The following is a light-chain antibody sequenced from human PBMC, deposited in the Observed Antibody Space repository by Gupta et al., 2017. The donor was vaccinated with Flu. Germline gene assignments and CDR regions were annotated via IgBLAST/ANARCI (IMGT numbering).Light chain of an antibody. CDR1: QSVSDY. V-gene: IGKV3-11*01. CDR3: QQRSNWVST. CDR2: DIS. J-gene: IGKJ5*01. Sequence: EIVVTQSPVTLSLSPGERATLSCRASQSVSDYFAWYQQKPGQAPRLLIYDISNRATGIPARFSGSGSGTDFTLTINRLESEDFAVYYCQQRSNWVSTFGQGTRLEMK.